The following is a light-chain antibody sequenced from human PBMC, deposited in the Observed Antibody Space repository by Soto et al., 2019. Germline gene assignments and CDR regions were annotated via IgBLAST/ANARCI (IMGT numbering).Light chain of an antibody. CDR2: GAS. CDR1: QGISTW. Sequence: DIQMTQSPSSVSASVGDRVTLTCRASQGISTWLAWYQQKPGKVPKLLIYGASRLQTGVPSRFSGSGSGTDFTLTISRLQPEDFATYYCQQASSLPHTFGQGTRVEIK. J-gene: IGKJ2*01. CDR3: QQASSLPHT. V-gene: IGKV1-12*01.